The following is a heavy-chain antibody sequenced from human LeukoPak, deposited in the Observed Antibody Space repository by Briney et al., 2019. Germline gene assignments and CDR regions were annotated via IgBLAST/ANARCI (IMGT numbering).Heavy chain of an antibody. Sequence: GGSLRLSCAASGFTFSSYSMNWVRQAPGKGLEWVSSISTSSSYIYYVDSVKGRFTISRDNAKKSLYLQMNSLRAEDTAVYFCARGPYSYDSSGAFDIWGQGTMVTVSS. CDR1: GFTFSSYS. J-gene: IGHJ3*02. CDR2: ISTSSSYI. V-gene: IGHV3-21*04. CDR3: ARGPYSYDSSGAFDI. D-gene: IGHD3-22*01.